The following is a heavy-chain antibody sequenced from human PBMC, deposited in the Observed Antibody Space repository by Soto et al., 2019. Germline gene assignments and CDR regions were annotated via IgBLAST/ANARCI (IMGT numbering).Heavy chain of an antibody. CDR3: ARHRNRPHVDY. CDR1: GGSISSSSYY. Sequence: QLQLQESGPGLVKPSETLSLTCTVSGGSISSSSYYWGWIRQPPGKGLEWIGSIYYSGSTYYNPSLKSRVTISVDTSKNQVSLKLRSVTAADTAVYYCARHRNRPHVDYWGQGTLVTVSS. V-gene: IGHV4-39*01. J-gene: IGHJ4*02. CDR2: IYYSGST.